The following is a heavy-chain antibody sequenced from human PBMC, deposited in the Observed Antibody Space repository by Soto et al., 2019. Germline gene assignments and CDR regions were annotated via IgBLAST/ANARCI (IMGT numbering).Heavy chain of an antibody. V-gene: IGHV1-69*06. CDR3: AISVVVAAYNCCDP. D-gene: IGHD2-15*01. CDR2: IIPIFGTA. CDR1: VGPFSSYA. J-gene: IGHJ5*02. Sequence: GPSVKVSCKASVGPFSSYAISWVRQAPGQGLEWMGGIIPIFGTANYAQKFQGRVTITADKSTSTAYMELSSLRSEDTAVYYCAISVVVAAYNCCDPWGQGTLVPVGS.